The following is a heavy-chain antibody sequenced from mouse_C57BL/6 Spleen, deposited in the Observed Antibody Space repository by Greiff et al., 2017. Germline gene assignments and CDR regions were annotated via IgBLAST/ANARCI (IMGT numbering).Heavy chain of an antibody. D-gene: IGHD1-1*01. J-gene: IGHJ1*03. Sequence: GGGLVQPKGSLKLSCAASGFSFNTYAMNWVRQAPGKGLEWVARIRSKSNNYATYYADSVKDRFTISRDDSESMLYLQMNNLKTEYTAMYYCVREGIYYYGSSYWYFDVWGTGTTVTVSS. CDR3: VREGIYYYGSSYWYFDV. V-gene: IGHV10-1*01. CDR2: IRSKSNNYAT. CDR1: GFSFNTYA.